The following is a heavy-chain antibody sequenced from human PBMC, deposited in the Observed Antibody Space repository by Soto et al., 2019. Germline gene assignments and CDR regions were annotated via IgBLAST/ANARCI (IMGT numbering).Heavy chain of an antibody. J-gene: IGHJ4*02. CDR1: GDSVSELS. Sequence: QVHLVQSGADVKRPGASVKVSCKVSGDSVSELSINWVRQVPAKGLEWMGGFDPEEGETIYAQKFQGRVIMTEDTSTTTAYLDLRSLKSEDTAVYYCATITHWAQPYFDDWGQGTLVTVSS. V-gene: IGHV1-24*01. D-gene: IGHD7-27*01. CDR3: ATITHWAQPYFDD. CDR2: FDPEEGET.